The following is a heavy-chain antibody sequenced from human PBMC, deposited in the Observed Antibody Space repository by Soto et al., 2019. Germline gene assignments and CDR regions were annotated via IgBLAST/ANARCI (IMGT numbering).Heavy chain of an antibody. V-gene: IGHV1-69*13. D-gene: IGHD6-19*01. CDR3: ARVRKQWPAFDY. CDR1: GGTFSSYA. J-gene: IGHJ4*02. Sequence: WASVKVSCKASGGTFSSYAISWVRQAPGQGLEWMGGIIPIFGTANYAQKFQGRVTITADESTSTAYMELSSLRSEDTAVYYCARVRKQWPAFDYWGQGTLVTVSS. CDR2: IIPIFGTA.